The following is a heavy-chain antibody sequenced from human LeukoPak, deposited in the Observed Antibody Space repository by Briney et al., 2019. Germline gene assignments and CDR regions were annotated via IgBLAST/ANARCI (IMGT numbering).Heavy chain of an antibody. CDR2: ISGSGGST. CDR1: GFTFRSYA. Sequence: PGGSLRLSCAASGFTFRSYAMSWFRQAPGKGLEWVSAISGSGGSTYYADSVKGRFTISRDNSKNTLYLQMNSLRAEDTAVYYCAKDEHEGSSGYGEDYFDYWGQGTLVTVSS. D-gene: IGHD6-13*01. J-gene: IGHJ4*02. CDR3: AKDEHEGSSGYGEDYFDY. V-gene: IGHV3-23*01.